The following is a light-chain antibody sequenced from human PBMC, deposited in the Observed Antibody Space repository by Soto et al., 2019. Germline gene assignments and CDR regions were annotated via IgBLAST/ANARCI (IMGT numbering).Light chain of an antibody. Sequence: ALTQPASVSGSPGQSITISCTGTSSDIGSYKYVSWFQQHPGKAPKLIILEVDNRPSGVSTRFSGSKSGNTASLTISGLRADDEADYYCSAYTSSTTVLFGGGTKLTVL. CDR2: EVD. CDR1: SSDIGSYKY. CDR3: SAYTSSTTVL. V-gene: IGLV2-14*01. J-gene: IGLJ2*01.